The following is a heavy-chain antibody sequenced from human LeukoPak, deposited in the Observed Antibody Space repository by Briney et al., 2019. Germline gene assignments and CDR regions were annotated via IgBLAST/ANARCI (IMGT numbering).Heavy chain of an antibody. V-gene: IGHV1-18*01. J-gene: IGHJ6*03. CDR3: ARGQINRGFWSGYYYYYYMDV. Sequence: GASVKVSCKASGYTFTSYGISWVRQAPGQGLEWMGWISSYNGNTHYAQKLQGRVTITTDTSTSTAYMELSSLRSEDTAVYYCARGQINRGFWSGYYYYYYMDVWGKGTTVTVSS. CDR2: ISSYNGNT. D-gene: IGHD3-3*01. CDR1: GYTFTSYG.